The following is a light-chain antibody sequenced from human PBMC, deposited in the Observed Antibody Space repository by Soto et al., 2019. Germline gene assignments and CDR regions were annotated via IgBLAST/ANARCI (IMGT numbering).Light chain of an antibody. CDR2: DAS. CDR3: QQYNNWPQVT. V-gene: IGKV3-15*01. CDR1: QTVTNN. J-gene: IGKJ5*01. Sequence: EIVMTQSPATLSVSPGEGVTLSCGASQTVTNNLAWYQQRPGQTPRLPIYDASTRATGIPARFSGSGSGTEFTLTISSLLSEDVAVYYCQQYNNWPQVTFGQGTRLEIK.